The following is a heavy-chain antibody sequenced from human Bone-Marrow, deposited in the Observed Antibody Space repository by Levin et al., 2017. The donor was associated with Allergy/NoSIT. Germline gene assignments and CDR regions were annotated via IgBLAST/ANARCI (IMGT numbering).Heavy chain of an antibody. CDR3: ARELDPYNDYYFDY. Sequence: PGESLKISCVVSGFTFNSYAMHWVRQAPGKGLEWLAVIWFDGTHKYYADSVKGRFTVSRDNSKNTVSLQMNSLRAADTAVYFCARELDPYNDYYFDYWGQGTLVTVSS. CDR1: GFTFNSYA. V-gene: IGHV3-33*08. J-gene: IGHJ4*02. CDR2: IWFDGTHK. D-gene: IGHD1-1*01.